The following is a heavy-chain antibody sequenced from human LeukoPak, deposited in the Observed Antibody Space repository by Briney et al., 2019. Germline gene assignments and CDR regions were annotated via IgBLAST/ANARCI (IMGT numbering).Heavy chain of an antibody. CDR1: GYTFTSYY. D-gene: IGHD2-8*01. Sequence: VSVKVSCKASGYTFTSYYMHWVRQAAGQGLEWMGIINPSGGSTSYAQKFQGRVTMIRDTSTSTVYMELSSLRSEDTAVYYCARDPHGPLSWFDYWGQGTLVTVSS. CDR3: ARDPHGPLSWFDY. J-gene: IGHJ4*02. V-gene: IGHV1-46*01. CDR2: INPSGGST.